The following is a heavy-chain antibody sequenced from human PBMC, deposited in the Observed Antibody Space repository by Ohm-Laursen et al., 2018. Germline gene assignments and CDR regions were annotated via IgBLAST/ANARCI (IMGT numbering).Heavy chain of an antibody. CDR3: ANGPLAYCGGDCHTYFHY. V-gene: IGHV1-69*04. J-gene: IGHJ4*02. CDR1: GGTFSSYD. Sequence: SVKVSCNASGGTFSSYDISWVRHAPGQGLEWMGRIIPILGITNYAQKFQGRVTITADESTNTASMEMSSLRSEDTAVYYCANGPLAYCGGDCHTYFHYWGQGTLVTVSS. D-gene: IGHD2-21*02. CDR2: IIPILGIT.